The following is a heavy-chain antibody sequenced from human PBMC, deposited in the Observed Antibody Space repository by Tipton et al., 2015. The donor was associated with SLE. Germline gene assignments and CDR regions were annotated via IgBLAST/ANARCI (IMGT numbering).Heavy chain of an antibody. J-gene: IGHJ4*02. D-gene: IGHD6-19*01. CDR3: ARALSSGWYYY. CDR1: GGSFSGYY. V-gene: IGHV4-34*01. CDR2: INPSGST. Sequence: TLSLTCAVYGGSFSGYYWTWIRQPPGKGLEWIGEINPSGSTNYNPSLKSRVPMLMDTSKNQFSLKLSSVTAADTAVYYCARALSSGWYYYWGQGTLVTVSS.